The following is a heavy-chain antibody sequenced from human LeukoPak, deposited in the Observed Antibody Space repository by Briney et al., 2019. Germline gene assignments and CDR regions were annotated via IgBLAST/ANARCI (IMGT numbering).Heavy chain of an antibody. Sequence: GESLKISCKGSGYSFTSYWIGWVRQMPGKGLERMGIIYPGDSDTRYSPSFQGQVTISADKSISTAYLQWSSLKASDTAMYYCARLPHHSPIEMATIWHWFDPWGQGTLVTVSS. D-gene: IGHD5-24*01. J-gene: IGHJ5*02. CDR1: GYSFTSYW. V-gene: IGHV5-51*01. CDR3: ARLPHHSPIEMATIWHWFDP. CDR2: IYPGDSDT.